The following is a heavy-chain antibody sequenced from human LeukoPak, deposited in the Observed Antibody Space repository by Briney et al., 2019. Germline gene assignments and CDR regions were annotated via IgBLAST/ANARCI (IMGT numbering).Heavy chain of an antibody. CDR3: ARDLTMVRGVIYYFDY. CDR1: GYTFTGYY. CDR2: ISAYNGDT. J-gene: IGHJ4*02. V-gene: IGHV1-18*04. Sequence: ASVKVSCKASGYTFTGYYMHWVRQAPGQGLEWMGWISAYNGDTNYAQKLQGRVTVTTDTSTSTAYMELRSLRSDDTAVYYCARDLTMVRGVIYYFDYWGQGTLVTVSS. D-gene: IGHD3-10*01.